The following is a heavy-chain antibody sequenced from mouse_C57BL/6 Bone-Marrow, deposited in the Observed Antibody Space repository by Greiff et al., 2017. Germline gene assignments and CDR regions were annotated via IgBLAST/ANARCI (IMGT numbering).Heavy chain of an antibody. J-gene: IGHJ2*01. CDR3: TFPYYYDY. CDR2: IDPENGDT. D-gene: IGHD1-1*01. CDR1: GFNIKDDY. Sequence: EVQLQQSGAELVRPGASVKLSCTASGFNIKDDYMHWVKQRPEQGLEWIGWIDPENGDTAYASKFQGKATITADTSSNTAYLQLSSLTSEDTAVYYCTFPYYYDYWGQGTTLTVSS. V-gene: IGHV14-4*01.